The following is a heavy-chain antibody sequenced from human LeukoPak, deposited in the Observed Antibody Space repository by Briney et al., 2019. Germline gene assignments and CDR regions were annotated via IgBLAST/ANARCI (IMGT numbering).Heavy chain of an antibody. J-gene: IGHJ4*02. CDR3: ARSRHSYDSSGFPHY. V-gene: IGHV3-20*04. Sequence: GGPLRLSCAASGFTFDDYSMTWVRQAPGKGLEWVSGINWNGGSTGYADSVKGRFTISRDNAKNSLYLQMNSLRAEDTALYYCARSRHSYDSSGFPHYWGQGTLVTVSS. D-gene: IGHD3-22*01. CDR1: GFTFDDYS. CDR2: INWNGGST.